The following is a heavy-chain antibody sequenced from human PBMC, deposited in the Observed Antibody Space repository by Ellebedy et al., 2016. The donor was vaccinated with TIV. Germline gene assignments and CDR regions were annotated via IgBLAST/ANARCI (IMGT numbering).Heavy chain of an antibody. CDR2: IYSGGST. J-gene: IGHJ4*02. Sequence: GESLKISXAASGFTVSSNYMSWVRQAPGKGLEWVSVIYSGGSTYYADSVKGRFTISRDNSKNTLYLQMNSLRAEDTAVYYCATGRLVLDYWGQGTLVTVSS. D-gene: IGHD6-6*01. CDR1: GFTVSSNY. CDR3: ATGRLVLDY. V-gene: IGHV3-53*01.